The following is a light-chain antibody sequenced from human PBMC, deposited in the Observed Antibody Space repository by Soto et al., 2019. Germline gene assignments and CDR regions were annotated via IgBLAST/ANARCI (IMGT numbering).Light chain of an antibody. CDR1: TSNIGSNY. Sequence: QSVLTQPPSASGTPGQRVTISCSGSTSNIGSNYVFWYQQLPGTAPKLLIYGNTQRPSGVPDRFSGSKSGTSASLAISGLRSEDESDYYCATWDDSLSGRVFGGGTKVTVL. V-gene: IGLV1-47*02. CDR3: ATWDDSLSGRV. CDR2: GNT. J-gene: IGLJ3*02.